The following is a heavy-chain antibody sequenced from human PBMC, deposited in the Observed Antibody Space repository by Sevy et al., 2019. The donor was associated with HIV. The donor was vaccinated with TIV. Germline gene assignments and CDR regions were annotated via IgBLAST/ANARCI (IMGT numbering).Heavy chain of an antibody. D-gene: IGHD3-22*01. CDR2: FDPEDGET. J-gene: IGHJ4*02. CDR3: AITKDYYDSSGCPFDY. CDR1: GYTLSQVS. V-gene: IGHV1-24*01. Sequence: ASVKVSCKVSGYTLSQVSMHWVRQVPGKGLEWKGSFDPEDGETIYAQKFQGRLTMTEDTSTDTAYMELSSLKSEDTAVFYCAITKDYYDSSGCPFDYWGQGTLVTVSS.